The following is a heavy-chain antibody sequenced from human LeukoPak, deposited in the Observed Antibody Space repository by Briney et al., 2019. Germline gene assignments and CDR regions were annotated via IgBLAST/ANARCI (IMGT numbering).Heavy chain of an antibody. CDR3: TRDQTLYSSSWTFDY. CDR1: GFTFGDYA. D-gene: IGHD6-13*01. Sequence: PGGSLRLSCTASGFTFGDYAMSWFRQAPGKGLEWVGFIRSKAYGGTTEYAASVKGRFTISRDDSKSIAYLQMNSLKTEDTAVYYCTRDQTLYSSSWTFDYWGQGTLVTVSS. CDR2: IRSKAYGGTT. J-gene: IGHJ4*02. V-gene: IGHV3-49*03.